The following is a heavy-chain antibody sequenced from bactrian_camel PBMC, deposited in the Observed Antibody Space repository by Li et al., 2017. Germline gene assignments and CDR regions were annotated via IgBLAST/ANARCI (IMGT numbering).Heavy chain of an antibody. D-gene: IGHD7*01. CDR2: LWIGGATT. Sequence: HVQLVESGGGSVQAGGSLRLACAAGRYTYKRNCMGWFRQRPGKDPEGLAVLWIGGATTTYADSVKGRFIITRDKAKDLVYLQMNGLQPEDTGMYYCAADQLYGTCRDVLDFPARGQGTQVTVS. CDR3: AADQLYGTCRDVLDFPA. CDR1: RYTYKRNC. V-gene: IGHV3S1*01. J-gene: IGHJ4*01.